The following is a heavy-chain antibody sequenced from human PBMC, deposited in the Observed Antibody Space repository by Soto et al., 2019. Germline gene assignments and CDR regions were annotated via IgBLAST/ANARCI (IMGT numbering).Heavy chain of an antibody. J-gene: IGHJ6*02. D-gene: IGHD6-13*01. CDR1: GYTFTSYY. Sequence: ASVKVSFKASGYTFTSYYMHWVRQAPGQGLEWMGIINPSGGSTSYAQKFQGRVTMTRDTSTSTVYMELSSLRSEDTAVYYCARGGGRAAAGSRYGMDVWGQGTTVTVSS. CDR3: ARGGGRAAAGSRYGMDV. CDR2: INPSGGST. V-gene: IGHV1-46*01.